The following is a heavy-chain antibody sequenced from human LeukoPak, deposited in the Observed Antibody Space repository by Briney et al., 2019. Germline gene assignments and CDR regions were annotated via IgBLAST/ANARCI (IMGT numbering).Heavy chain of an antibody. D-gene: IGHD3-10*01. CDR3: ARDETYGSGSHYYYYGMDV. Sequence: GGSPRLSCAASGFTFSSYSMNWVRQAPGKGLEWVSSISSSSSYIYYADSVKGRFTISRDNAKNSLYLQMNSLRAEHTAVYYCARDETYGSGSHYYYYGMDVWGQGTTVTVSS. CDR1: GFTFSSYS. J-gene: IGHJ6*02. V-gene: IGHV3-21*01. CDR2: ISSSSSYI.